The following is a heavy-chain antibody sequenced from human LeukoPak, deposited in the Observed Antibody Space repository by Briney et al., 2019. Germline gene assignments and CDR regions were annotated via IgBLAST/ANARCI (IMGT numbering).Heavy chain of an antibody. CDR1: GFTVSSNY. J-gene: IGHJ3*02. V-gene: IGHV3-53*01. CDR2: IYSGGST. Sequence: KSGGSLRLSCAASGFTVSSNYMGWVRQAPGKGLEWVSVIYSGGSTYYADSVKGRFTISRDNSKNTLYLQMNSLRAEDTAVYYCARVSPHAFDIWGQGTMVTVSS. CDR3: ARVSPHAFDI.